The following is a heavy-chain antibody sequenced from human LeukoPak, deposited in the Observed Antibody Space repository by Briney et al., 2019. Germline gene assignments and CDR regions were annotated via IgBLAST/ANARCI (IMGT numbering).Heavy chain of an antibody. CDR2: IYYSGNT. Sequence: PSETLSLTCTVSGGSISSSSYYWGWIRQPPGKGLEWIGSIYYSGNTYYNASLKSRVTISVDTSKNQFSLTLSSVTAADTAVYYCASGDYGDPPLNYWGQGTLVTVSS. CDR3: ASGDYGDPPLNY. V-gene: IGHV4-39*07. CDR1: GGSISSSSYY. J-gene: IGHJ4*02. D-gene: IGHD4/OR15-4a*01.